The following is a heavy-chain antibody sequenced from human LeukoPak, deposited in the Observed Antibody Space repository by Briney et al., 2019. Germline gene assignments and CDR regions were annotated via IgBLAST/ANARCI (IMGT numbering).Heavy chain of an antibody. CDR3: VSFYETY. V-gene: IGHV3-74*01. CDR2: INSDGSWT. J-gene: IGHJ4*02. D-gene: IGHD2/OR15-2a*01. Sequence: GGSLRLSCAAFGNYWMHWVRQAPGKGLVWVSHINSDGSWTSYADSVKGRFTISKDNAKNTVYLQMNSLRAEDTAVYYCVSFYETYWGRGTLVTVSS. CDR1: GNYW.